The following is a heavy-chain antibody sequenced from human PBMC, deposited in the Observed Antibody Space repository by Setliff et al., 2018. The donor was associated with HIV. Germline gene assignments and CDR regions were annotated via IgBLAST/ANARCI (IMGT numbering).Heavy chain of an antibody. Sequence: GPSVKVSCKASGYTFINFGISWVRQAPGQGLEWMGWISAYNGNTNSAQRLQGRVTLTTDTSTSTAYMDLRSLRSDDTAVYFCARENEGGAFDIWGQGTMVTVSS. D-gene: IGHD1-1*01. J-gene: IGHJ3*02. V-gene: IGHV1-18*01. CDR3: ARENEGGAFDI. CDR2: ISAYNGNT. CDR1: GYTFINFG.